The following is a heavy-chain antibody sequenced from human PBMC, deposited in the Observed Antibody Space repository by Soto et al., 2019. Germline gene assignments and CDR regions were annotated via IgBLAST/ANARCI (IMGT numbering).Heavy chain of an antibody. CDR2: IYYSGST. CDR3: ARSQPMELWSNGMDV. D-gene: IGHD5-18*01. V-gene: IGHV4-39*01. CDR1: GGSISSSSYY. Sequence: PSETLALRCAVSGGSISSSSYYWGWIRQPPGKGLEWIGSIYYSGSTYYNPSLKSRVTISVDTSKNQFSLKLSSVTAADTAVYYCARSQPMELWSNGMDVWGQGTTVTVSS. J-gene: IGHJ6*02.